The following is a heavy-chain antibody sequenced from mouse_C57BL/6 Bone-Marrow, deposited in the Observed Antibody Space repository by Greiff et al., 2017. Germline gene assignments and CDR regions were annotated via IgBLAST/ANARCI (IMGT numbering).Heavy chain of an antibody. D-gene: IGHD2-3*01. Sequence: VQLQQSGAELVRPGTSVKMSCKASGYTFTNYWIGWAKQRPGHGLEWIGDIYPGGGYTNYNEKFKGKATLTADKSSSTAYMQFSRLKSEDYDIYYCERRGDGDRTLAMDYWGQGTSVTVAA. V-gene: IGHV1-63*01. CDR3: ERRGDGDRTLAMDY. CDR1: GYTFTNYW. CDR2: IYPGGGYT. J-gene: IGHJ4*01.